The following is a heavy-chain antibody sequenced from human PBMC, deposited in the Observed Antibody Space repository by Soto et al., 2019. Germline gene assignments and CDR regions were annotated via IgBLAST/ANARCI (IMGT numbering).Heavy chain of an antibody. CDR3: ARAEGYCSGGSCYSWDYYYGMDV. J-gene: IGHJ6*02. V-gene: IGHV4-59*01. CDR1: GGSISSYY. D-gene: IGHD2-15*01. CDR2: IYYSGST. Sequence: SETLSLTCTVSGGSISSYYWSWIRQPPGKGLEWIGYIYYSGSTNYNPSLKSRVTISIDTSKNQFSLKLSSVTAADTAAYYCARAEGYCSGGSCYSWDYYYGMDVWGQGTTVTVPS.